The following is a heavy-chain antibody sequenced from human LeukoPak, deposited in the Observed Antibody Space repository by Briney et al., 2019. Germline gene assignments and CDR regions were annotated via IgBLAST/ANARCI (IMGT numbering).Heavy chain of an antibody. J-gene: IGHJ4*02. CDR3: ARTAGSGSYYPLDY. D-gene: IGHD3-10*01. CDR1: GGSISSYY. CDR2: IYYSGST. Sequence: PSETLSLTCTVSGGSISSYYWSWIRQPPGKGLEWIGYIYYSGSTNYNPSLKSRVTISVDTSKNQFSLKLSSVTAADTAVYYCARTAGSGSYYPLDYWGQGTRVTVSS. V-gene: IGHV4-59*01.